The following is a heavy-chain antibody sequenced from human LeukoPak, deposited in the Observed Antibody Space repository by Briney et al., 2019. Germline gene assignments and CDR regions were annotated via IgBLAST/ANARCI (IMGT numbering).Heavy chain of an antibody. J-gene: IGHJ4*02. V-gene: IGHV3-33*08. CDR1: GFPFSSYE. Sequence: GGSLRLSCAASGFPFSSYEMNWVRQAPGKGLEWVAAIWFDGSIKYYADSVKGRFTISRDNSRNTLFLQMNSLRAEDTAVYYCASAAGPFDNWGQGTLVTVSS. CDR3: ASAAGPFDN. D-gene: IGHD6-19*01. CDR2: IWFDGSIK.